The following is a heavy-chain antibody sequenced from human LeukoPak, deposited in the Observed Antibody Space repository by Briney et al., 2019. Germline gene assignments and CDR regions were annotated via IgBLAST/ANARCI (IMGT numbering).Heavy chain of an antibody. D-gene: IGHD3-22*01. Sequence: GGSLRLSCAAFGFTFSSYSMNWVRQAPGKGLEWVSYISSSSSTIYYADSVKGRFTISRDNAKNSLYLQMNSLRDEDTAVYYCARDPYDSSGYRIFQHWGQGTLVTVSS. CDR2: ISSSSSTI. CDR3: ARDPYDSSGYRIFQH. V-gene: IGHV3-48*02. CDR1: GFTFSSYS. J-gene: IGHJ1*01.